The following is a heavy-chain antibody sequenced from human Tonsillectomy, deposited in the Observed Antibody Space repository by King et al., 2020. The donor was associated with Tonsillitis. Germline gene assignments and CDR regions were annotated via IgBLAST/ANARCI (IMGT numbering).Heavy chain of an antibody. CDR3: ARGNTYTSLDYYYGMDV. V-gene: IGHV3-7*03. D-gene: IGHD1-14*01. CDR2: IKQDGSEK. J-gene: IGHJ6*02. CDR1: GFTFSSYW. Sequence: VQLVESGGGLVQPGGSLRLSCAASGFTFSSYWLSWVRQAPGKGLEWVANIKQDGSEKFYVDSVKGRLTISRDNAKNSLYLQMNSLRAEDTAVYYCARGNTYTSLDYYYGMDVWGQGTTVTVSS.